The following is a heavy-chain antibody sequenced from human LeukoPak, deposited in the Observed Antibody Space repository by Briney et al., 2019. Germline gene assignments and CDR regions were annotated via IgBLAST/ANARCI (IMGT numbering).Heavy chain of an antibody. CDR1: GGSISSSTYY. CDR3: ASYIVATISDAFDI. Sequence: TDTLSLTCTVSGGSISSSTYYWAWIRQPPGKGLEWIGSIYYSGSTYYNPSLKSRVTMSVDTSKNQFSLRLSSVTAADTAVYYCASYIVATISDAFDIWGQGTMVTVAS. V-gene: IGHV4-39*01. J-gene: IGHJ3*02. D-gene: IGHD5-12*01. CDR2: IYYSGST.